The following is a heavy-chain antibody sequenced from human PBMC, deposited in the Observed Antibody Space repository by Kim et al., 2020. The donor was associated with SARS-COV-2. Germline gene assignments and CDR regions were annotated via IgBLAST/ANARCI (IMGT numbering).Heavy chain of an antibody. V-gene: IGHV4-4*02. Sequence: SETLSLICAVSGGSISSPNWWTWVRQPPGKGLEWIGEVYHSGTTNYNPSLGSRVTMSVDKSKNQFSLKLNSVAAADTAVYYCARDQRVAGVVRYLQHWGQGTLVTVSS. J-gene: IGHJ1*01. CDR1: GGSISSPNW. CDR3: ARDQRVAGVVRYLQH. D-gene: IGHD6-25*01. CDR2: VYHSGTT.